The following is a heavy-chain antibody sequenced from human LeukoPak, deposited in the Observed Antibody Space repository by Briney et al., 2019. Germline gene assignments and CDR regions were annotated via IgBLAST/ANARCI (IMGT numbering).Heavy chain of an antibody. J-gene: IGHJ4*02. CDR1: GFTFSNYP. CDR2: ISGIGDNT. Sequence: GGSLRLSCAASGFTFSNYPMMWIRQAPGKGLEWVSGISGIGDNTKYADSVKGRFTISRDNSKNTLYLQMNSLRAEDTAVYYCAKRASGSGTSLYYFDYWGQGTLVTVSS. D-gene: IGHD3-10*01. CDR3: AKRASGSGTSLYYFDY. V-gene: IGHV3-23*01.